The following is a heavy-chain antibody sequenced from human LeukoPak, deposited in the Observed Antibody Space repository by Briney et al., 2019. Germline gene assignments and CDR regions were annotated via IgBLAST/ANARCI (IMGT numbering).Heavy chain of an antibody. CDR1: GFTFSTYR. Sequence: GGSLRLSCAASGFTFSTYRMNWVRQAPGKALEWVSSISSGSSYIYYADSVKGRFTISRDNAKNSLGLQMNSLRVEDTAVYYCARDLGSSNRYFDYWGQGTLVTVSS. CDR3: ARDLGSSNRYFDY. J-gene: IGHJ4*02. D-gene: IGHD6-6*01. CDR2: ISSGSSYI. V-gene: IGHV3-21*01.